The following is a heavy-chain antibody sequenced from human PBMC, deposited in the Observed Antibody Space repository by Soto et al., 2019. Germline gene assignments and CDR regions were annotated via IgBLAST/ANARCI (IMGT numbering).Heavy chain of an antibody. CDR1: GFAFGDYA. CDR3: TRLGWLSGTY. Sequence: EVQLVESGGALVKPGRSLRLSCRASGFAFGDYAMSWFRQAPGKGLEWVGFIRSNAFGGTTEYAASVRGRFTISIDASKTIAYLQMSSLRADDTAVYYCTRLGWLSGTYWGQGTLVTVSS. CDR2: IRSNAFGGTT. V-gene: IGHV3-49*05. J-gene: IGHJ4*02. D-gene: IGHD6-19*01.